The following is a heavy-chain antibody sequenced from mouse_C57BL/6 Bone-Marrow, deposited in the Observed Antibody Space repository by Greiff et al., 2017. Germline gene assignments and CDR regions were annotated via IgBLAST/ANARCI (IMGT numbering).Heavy chain of an antibody. CDR1: GFSLTSYG. CDR2: IWRGGST. D-gene: IGHD6-1*01. CDR3: ANSPFDY. J-gene: IGHJ2*01. V-gene: IGHV2-5*01. Sequence: VQLKESGPGLVQPSQSLSITCTVSGFSLTSYGVHWVRQSPGQGLEWLGVIWRGGSTDYNAAFMSRLSITNDKSKSQVFFKMNSLQADDTAIYYCANSPFDYWGQGTTLTVSS.